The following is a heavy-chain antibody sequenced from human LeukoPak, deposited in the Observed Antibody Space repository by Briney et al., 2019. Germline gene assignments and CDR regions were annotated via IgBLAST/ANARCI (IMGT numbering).Heavy chain of an antibody. CDR1: GGSFSGYY. V-gene: IGHV4-34*01. CDR2: INHSGST. J-gene: IGHJ4*02. Sequence: NTSETLSLTCAVYGGSFSGYYWSWIRQPPGKGLGWSGEINHSGSTNYNPSLKSRVTISVDTSKNQFSLKLSSVTAADTAVYYCARGALEGYCSGGSCPFFDYWGQGTLVTVSS. CDR3: ARGALEGYCSGGSCPFFDY. D-gene: IGHD2-15*01.